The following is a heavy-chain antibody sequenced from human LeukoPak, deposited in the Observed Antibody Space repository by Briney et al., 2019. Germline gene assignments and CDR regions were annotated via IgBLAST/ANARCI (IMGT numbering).Heavy chain of an antibody. Sequence: GGSLRLSCAASGFTFSSYAMSWVRQAPGKGLEWVSAISGSGGSTYYADSVKGRFTISRDNSKNTLYLQMNSLRAEDTAVYYCATRLYYYDSSGYYSEYFQHWGQGTLVTVSS. CDR3: ATRLYYYDSSGYYSEYFQH. D-gene: IGHD3-22*01. J-gene: IGHJ1*01. CDR1: GFTFSSYA. V-gene: IGHV3-23*01. CDR2: ISGSGGST.